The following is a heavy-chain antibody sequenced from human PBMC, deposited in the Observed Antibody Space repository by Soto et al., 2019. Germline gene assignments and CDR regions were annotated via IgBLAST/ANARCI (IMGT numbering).Heavy chain of an antibody. CDR2: ISYDGSNK. Sequence: QVQLVESGGGVVQPGRSLRLSCAASGFTFSSYAMHWVRQAPGKGLEWVAVISYDGSNKYYADSVKGRFTISRDNSKNTLYLQMNSLRAEDTAVYYCARDRLSGTISIAAAGIPDYWGQGTLVTVSS. J-gene: IGHJ4*02. CDR1: GFTFSSYA. D-gene: IGHD6-13*01. CDR3: ARDRLSGTISIAAAGIPDY. V-gene: IGHV3-30-3*01.